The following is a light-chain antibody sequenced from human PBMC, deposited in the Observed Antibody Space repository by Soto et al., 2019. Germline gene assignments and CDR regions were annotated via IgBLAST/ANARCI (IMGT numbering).Light chain of an antibody. CDR1: QSVYTW. Sequence: DIQMTQSPSTLSASIGDRVTITCRASQSVYTWVAWYQQKPAEAPSLLIYKASSLDSGVPSRFSGSGSGTEFTLTISSLQPDDFATYYCQQYYTDAYTFGQGTKLEIE. J-gene: IGKJ2*01. CDR2: KAS. V-gene: IGKV1-5*03. CDR3: QQYYTDAYT.